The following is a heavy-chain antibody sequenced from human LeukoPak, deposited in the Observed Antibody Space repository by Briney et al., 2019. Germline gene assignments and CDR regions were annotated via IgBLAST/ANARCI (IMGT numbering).Heavy chain of an antibody. CDR1: GGSISSYY. Sequence: SETLSLTCTVSGGSISSYYWSWIRQSPGKGLEWIGYIYYSGSTNYNPSLKSRVTISVDTSKNQFSLKLTSVTAADTAVYYCASGAYSFYYMDVWGKGTTVTISS. D-gene: IGHD5-18*01. J-gene: IGHJ6*03. CDR2: IYYSGST. V-gene: IGHV4-59*01. CDR3: ASGAYSFYYMDV.